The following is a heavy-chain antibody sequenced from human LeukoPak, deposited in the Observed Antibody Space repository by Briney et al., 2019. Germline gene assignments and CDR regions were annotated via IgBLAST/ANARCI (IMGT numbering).Heavy chain of an antibody. Sequence: GGSLRLSCAASGFTFSDAWMNWVRQAPGKGLEWGGHTKSKRDFETIDYAAPVKGRFNISRDDSRNTLYLQMNSLKIEDTALYYCMIDVPGGSYPFDYWGQGTLVTVSS. V-gene: IGHV3-15*01. D-gene: IGHD1-26*01. CDR2: TKSKRDFETI. J-gene: IGHJ4*02. CDR3: MIDVPGGSYPFDY. CDR1: GFTFSDAW.